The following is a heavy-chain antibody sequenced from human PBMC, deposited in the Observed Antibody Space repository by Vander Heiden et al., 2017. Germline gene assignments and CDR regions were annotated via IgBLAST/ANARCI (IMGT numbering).Heavy chain of an antibody. Sequence: QVQLVASGGGVVQPGRSLRLSCAASGFTFSSYGMHWVRQAPGKGLEWVAVISYDGSNKYYADSVKGRFTISRDNSKNTLYLQMNSLRAEDTAVYYCAKGGGIVLMIDYWGQGTLVTVSS. CDR2: ISYDGSNK. CDR1: GFTFSSYG. J-gene: IGHJ4*02. CDR3: AKGGGIVLMIDY. V-gene: IGHV3-30*18. D-gene: IGHD2-8*01.